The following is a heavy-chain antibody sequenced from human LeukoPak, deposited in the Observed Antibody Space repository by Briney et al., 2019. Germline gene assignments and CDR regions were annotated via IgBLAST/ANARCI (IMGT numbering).Heavy chain of an antibody. D-gene: IGHD1-7*01. CDR3: ARDAGITGTTEFDY. J-gene: IGHJ4*02. V-gene: IGHV3-21*01. Sequence: PGGSLRLSCAASGFSFSTYSMDWVRQAPGKGLEWVSSISSSSNYIYYADSVKGRFTIFRDNAKNSLYLQMNSLRAEDTAAYYCARDAGITGTTEFDYWGQGALVTVSS. CDR1: GFSFSTYS. CDR2: ISSSSNYI.